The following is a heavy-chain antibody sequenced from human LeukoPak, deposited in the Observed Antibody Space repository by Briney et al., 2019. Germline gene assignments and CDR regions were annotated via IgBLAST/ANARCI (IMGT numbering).Heavy chain of an antibody. CDR3: ARGGGLDV. Sequence: GGSLRLSCAASGFTFSRHWMHWVRQAPGKGLVWISRINSDASDTNYAGFVKGRFTISRDNAKNSLYLQMSNLRAEDTAVYFCARGGGLDVWGQGATVTVSS. D-gene: IGHD3-16*01. J-gene: IGHJ6*02. V-gene: IGHV3-74*01. CDR1: GFTFSRHW. CDR2: INSDASDT.